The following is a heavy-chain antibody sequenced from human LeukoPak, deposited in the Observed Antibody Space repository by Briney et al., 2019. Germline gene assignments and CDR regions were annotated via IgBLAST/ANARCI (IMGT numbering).Heavy chain of an antibody. CDR2: IYTSGST. V-gene: IGHV4-59*10. CDR1: GGSFSGYY. CDR3: ARVSVAGSYYYYYMDV. Sequence: PSETLSLTCAVYGGSFSGYYWSWLRQPAGKGLEWIGRIYTSGSTNYNPSLKSRVTISVDTSKNQFSLKLSSVTAADTAVYYCARVSVAGSYYYYYMDVWGKGTTVTVSS. J-gene: IGHJ6*03. D-gene: IGHD6-19*01.